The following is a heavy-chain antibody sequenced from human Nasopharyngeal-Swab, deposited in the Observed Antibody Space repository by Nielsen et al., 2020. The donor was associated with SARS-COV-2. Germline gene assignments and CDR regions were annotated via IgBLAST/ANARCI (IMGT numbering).Heavy chain of an antibody. CDR1: GYTFTSYA. Sequence: ASVKVSCKASGYTFTSYAMHWVRQAPGQRLEWMGWINAGNGNTKYLQKFQGRVTITRDTSASTAYMELSSLRSEDTAVYYCARESGWYRKRWYYGMDVWGQGTTVTVSS. CDR3: ARESGWYRKRWYYGMDV. V-gene: IGHV1-3*01. D-gene: IGHD6-19*01. CDR2: INAGNGNT. J-gene: IGHJ6*02.